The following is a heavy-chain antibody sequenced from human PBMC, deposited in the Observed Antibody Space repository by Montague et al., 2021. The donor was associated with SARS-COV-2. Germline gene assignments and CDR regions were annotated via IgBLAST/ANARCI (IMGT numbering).Heavy chain of an antibody. CDR2: IKQDGSEK. CDR3: ARDNDDFWSDYYPLDY. D-gene: IGHD3-3*01. J-gene: IGHJ4*02. CDR1: GFPFSSYW. Sequence: YRKLSCAASGFPFSSYWMSWVRQAPGKGLEWVANIKQDGSEKYYVDSVKGRFTISRDNAKNSLYLQMNSLRAEDTAVYYCARDNDDFWSDYYPLDYWGQGTLVTVSS. V-gene: IGHV3-7*01.